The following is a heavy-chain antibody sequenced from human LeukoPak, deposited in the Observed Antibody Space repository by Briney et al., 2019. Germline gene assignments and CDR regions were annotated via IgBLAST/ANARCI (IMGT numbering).Heavy chain of an antibody. CDR3: ARGPPPDFDY. Sequence: PSETLSLTCAVYGGSFSGYYWSWIRQPAGKGLEWIGRIHPSGSTNYNPSLKSRVTLSVDTSKNQFSLKLNSVTAADTAVYYCARGPPPDFDYWGRGTLVTVSS. J-gene: IGHJ4*02. CDR2: IHPSGST. V-gene: IGHV4-59*10. CDR1: GGSFSGYY.